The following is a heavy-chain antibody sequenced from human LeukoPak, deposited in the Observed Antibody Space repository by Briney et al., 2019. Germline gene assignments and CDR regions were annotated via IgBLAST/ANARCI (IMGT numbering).Heavy chain of an antibody. J-gene: IGHJ4*02. D-gene: IGHD5-24*01. V-gene: IGHV7-4-1*02. CDR1: GYTFTTYS. Sequence: GASVKLSCKASGYTFTTYSMNWLRQAPGQGLEWMGWINANTGNPTYAQGFTGRFVFSLDTSVSTAYLQISSLKAEDTAVYYCARDAATIIFDHWGQGTLVTVSS. CDR2: INANTGNP. CDR3: ARDAATIIFDH.